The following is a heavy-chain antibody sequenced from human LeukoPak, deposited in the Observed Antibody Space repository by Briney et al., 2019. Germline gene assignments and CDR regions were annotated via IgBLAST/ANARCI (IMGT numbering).Heavy chain of an antibody. CDR2: ISAYNGST. CDR1: GYTFASYG. V-gene: IGHV1-18*01. J-gene: IGHJ6*02. Sequence: ASVKVSCKASGYTFASYGISWVRQDPGQGLEWMGWISAYNGSTNYAQKLQGRVTMTTDTSTSTAYMELRSLRSDDTAVYYCARDGSFRCSSTSCYSGHYYYGMDVWGQGTTVTVSS. CDR3: ARDGSFRCSSTSCYSGHYYYGMDV. D-gene: IGHD2-2*01.